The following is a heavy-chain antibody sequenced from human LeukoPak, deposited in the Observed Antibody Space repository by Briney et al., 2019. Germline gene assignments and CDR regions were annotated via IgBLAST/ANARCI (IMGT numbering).Heavy chain of an antibody. Sequence: SETLSLTCTVPGASISTYYWSWIRQPAGKGLEWIGRIYTSGNTNYNPSLKSRVTMSVDTSEKQFSLKLSSVTAADTALYFCARDHGSGSQRYFDYWGQGTLVTVSS. CDR3: ARDHGSGSQRYFDY. CDR1: GASISTYY. J-gene: IGHJ4*02. CDR2: IYTSGNT. D-gene: IGHD3-10*01. V-gene: IGHV4-4*07.